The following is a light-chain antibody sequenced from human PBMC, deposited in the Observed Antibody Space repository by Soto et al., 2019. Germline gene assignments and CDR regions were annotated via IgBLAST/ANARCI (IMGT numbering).Light chain of an antibody. CDR1: ESVGTW. CDR3: QQYISYPRT. V-gene: IGKV1-5*01. Sequence: DIPMTQSPSTLSATVGDRVTITCRASESVGTWLAWYQQKPGKPPRLLIYEVSSLESGVPSRFRGSGAGTQFSLTISSLQPDDLATYYCQQYISYPRTFGPGTKVEI. CDR2: EVS. J-gene: IGKJ1*01.